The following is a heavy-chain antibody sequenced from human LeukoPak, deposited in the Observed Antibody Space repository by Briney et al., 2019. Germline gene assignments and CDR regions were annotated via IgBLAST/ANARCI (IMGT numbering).Heavy chain of an antibody. Sequence: PGGSLRLSCAASGFTFSSSAMSWVRQAPGKGLEWVSIISSSGGSTYYADSVKGRFTISRDNSKNTLYLQMNSLRAEDTAVYYCAKEPFGYSSSPEYFQHWGQGTLVTVSS. CDR3: AKEPFGYSSSPEYFQH. D-gene: IGHD6-13*01. V-gene: IGHV3-23*01. CDR2: ISSSGGST. CDR1: GFTFSSSA. J-gene: IGHJ1*01.